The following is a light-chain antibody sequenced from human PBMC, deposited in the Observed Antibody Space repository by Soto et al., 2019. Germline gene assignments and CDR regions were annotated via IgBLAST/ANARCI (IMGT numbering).Light chain of an antibody. J-gene: IGKJ5*01. CDR2: DAS. Sequence: DIQMTQSPSTLSASVGDRVTITCRASQSISSWLAWYQQKPGKAPKLLIYDASNLETGVPSRFSGSGSGTDFTFTISSLQPEDIATYYCQQYDNLPTVGQGTRLEIK. CDR1: QSISSW. CDR3: QQYDNLPT. V-gene: IGKV1-33*01.